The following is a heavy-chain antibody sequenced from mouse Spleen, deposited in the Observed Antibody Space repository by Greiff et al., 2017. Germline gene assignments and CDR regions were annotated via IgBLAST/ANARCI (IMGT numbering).Heavy chain of an antibody. CDR3: ARIPNDYDAWYFDV. CDR2: ISSGGGST. V-gene: IGHV5-9*01. Sequence: EVKLMESGGGLVKPGGSLKLSCAASGFTFSSYAMSWVRQTPEKGLEWVATISSGGGSTYYPDSVKGGFTFSTDNASNTLYLDMSSLRSEDTALYYCARIPNDYDAWYFDVWGARTTVTVSS. J-gene: IGHJ1*01. D-gene: IGHD2-4*01. CDR1: GFTFSSYA.